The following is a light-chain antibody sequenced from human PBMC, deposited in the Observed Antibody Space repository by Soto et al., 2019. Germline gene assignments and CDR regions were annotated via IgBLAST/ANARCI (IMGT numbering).Light chain of an antibody. CDR2: GAS. J-gene: IGKJ4*01. Sequence: EIVLTQSPGTLSLSPGERATLSCRASQSVSDSYLAWYQQKPGQAPRLLISGASTRATGIPDRFSGSGSGTDFTLTISRLEPEDFAVFYCQQYGSSPLTFGGGTKVEIK. V-gene: IGKV3-20*01. CDR1: QSVSDSY. CDR3: QQYGSSPLT.